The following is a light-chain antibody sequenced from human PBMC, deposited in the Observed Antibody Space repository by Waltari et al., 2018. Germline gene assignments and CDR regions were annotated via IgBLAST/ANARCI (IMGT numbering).Light chain of an antibody. CDR3: ATWDTSLGDLWV. Sequence: QSVLTQPPSVSAAPGQTVTISCSGSSSNIGSNYVSWYQHPPRTAPKVPIYNHNEPPSGIPDRFSGSTSGTSATLVITGLQTGDEADYYCATWDTSLGDLWVFGGGTRLTVL. CDR1: SSNIGSNY. V-gene: IGLV1-51*01. CDR2: NHN. J-gene: IGLJ3*02.